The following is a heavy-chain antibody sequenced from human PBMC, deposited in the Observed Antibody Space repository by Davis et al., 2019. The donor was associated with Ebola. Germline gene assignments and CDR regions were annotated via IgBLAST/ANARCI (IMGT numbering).Heavy chain of an antibody. CDR3: AKGEDIVVVVAAEVDYYGMDV. CDR1: GFTFSAYS. J-gene: IGHJ6*02. Sequence: GGSLRLSCAASGFTFSAYSMRWVRQAPGKGLEWVANIKQDGSEKYYADSVKGRFTISRDNSKNTLYLQMNSLRAEDTAVYYCAKGEDIVVVVAAEVDYYGMDVWGQGTTVTVSS. D-gene: IGHD2-15*01. CDR2: IKQDGSEK. V-gene: IGHV3-7*01.